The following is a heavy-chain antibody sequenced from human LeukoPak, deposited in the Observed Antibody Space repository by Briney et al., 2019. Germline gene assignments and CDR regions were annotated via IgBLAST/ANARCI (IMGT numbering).Heavy chain of an antibody. CDR3: ARENYYGGNSPFGYYMAV. V-gene: IGHV4-31*03. Sequence: SQTLSLTCTVSGGSISSGGYYWSWIRQHPGKGLEWIGYIYYSGSTYYNPSLKSRVAISVDTSKNQFSLKLSSVTAAATAVYYCARENYYGGNSPFGYYMAVWGKGTTVTVSS. J-gene: IGHJ6*03. CDR1: GGSISSGGYY. CDR2: IYYSGST. D-gene: IGHD4-23*01.